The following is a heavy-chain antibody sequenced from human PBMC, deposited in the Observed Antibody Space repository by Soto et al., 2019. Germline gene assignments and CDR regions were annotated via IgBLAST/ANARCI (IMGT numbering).Heavy chain of an antibody. CDR2: LHHGGST. V-gene: IGHV4-4*02. Sequence: TLSLTCDVSRYSINNNNWWSWVRQPPGGGLEWIGELHHGGSTNYNPSLESRATFSVDISKNQFFLKLSSVTAADTAVYYCTKNSAYALDYWGQGTLVTLSS. J-gene: IGHJ4*02. CDR3: TKNSAYALDY. CDR1: RYSINNNNW. D-gene: IGHD5-12*01.